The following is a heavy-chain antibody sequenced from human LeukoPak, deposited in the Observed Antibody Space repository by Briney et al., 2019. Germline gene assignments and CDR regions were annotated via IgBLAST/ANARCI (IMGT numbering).Heavy chain of an antibody. CDR3: AREWYDYGGDSGGY. CDR2: IREDGREA. Sequence: SGGSLRLSCAASAFTFRGHWLTWVRQAPGKGLEWVASIREDGREAHYVDSVKGRFTISRDNAKNFLYLQMNSLRVEDTAVYYCAREWYDYGGDSGGYWGQGTLVTVSS. CDR1: AFTFRGHW. D-gene: IGHD4-23*01. V-gene: IGHV3-7*01. J-gene: IGHJ4*02.